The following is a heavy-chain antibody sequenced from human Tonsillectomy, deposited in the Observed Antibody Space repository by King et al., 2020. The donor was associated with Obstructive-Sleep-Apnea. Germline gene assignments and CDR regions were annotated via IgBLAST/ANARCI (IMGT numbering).Heavy chain of an antibody. J-gene: IGHJ3*02. CDR1: GGSISHYF. V-gene: IGHV4-59*08. CDR3: ASNIAVPAHGAFDI. CDR2: IYYSGST. D-gene: IGHD6-19*01. Sequence: PLQESGPGLVKPSETLSLTYTVSGGSISHYFWSWIRQPPGKGLEWIGYIYYSGSTNYNPSLKSRVTISVDTSKNQFSLRLSSVTAADTAMYYCASNIAVPAHGAFDIWGQGTMVTVSS.